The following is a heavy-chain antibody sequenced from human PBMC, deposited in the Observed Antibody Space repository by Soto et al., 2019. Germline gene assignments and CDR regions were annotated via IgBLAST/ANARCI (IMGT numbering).Heavy chain of an antibody. CDR2: ISGSSSYI. D-gene: IGHD2-15*01. Sequence: VGSLRLSCAASGFILSNYTMNWVRQAPGKGLEWVSSISGSSSYIYYADSVKGRFTISRDNAKNSLYLQMNSLRVEDTAVYYCARDRCSGGSCYRTYAFDIWGQGTLVTVSS. V-gene: IGHV3-21*06. J-gene: IGHJ3*02. CDR1: GFILSNYT. CDR3: ARDRCSGGSCYRTYAFDI.